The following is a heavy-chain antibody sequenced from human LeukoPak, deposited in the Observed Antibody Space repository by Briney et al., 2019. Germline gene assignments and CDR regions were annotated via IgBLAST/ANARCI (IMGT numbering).Heavy chain of an antibody. CDR2: INPNSGGT. CDR3: ATARDILTTISVGGFDY. Sequence: RASVKVSCKASGYTFTGYYMHWVRQAPGQGLEWMGWINPNSGGTNYAQKFRGRVTMTRDSSISTAYMELSRLSSDDTAVYYCATARDILTTISVGGFDYWGQGTLVTVSS. CDR1: GYTFTGYY. D-gene: IGHD5-12*01. J-gene: IGHJ4*02. V-gene: IGHV1-2*02.